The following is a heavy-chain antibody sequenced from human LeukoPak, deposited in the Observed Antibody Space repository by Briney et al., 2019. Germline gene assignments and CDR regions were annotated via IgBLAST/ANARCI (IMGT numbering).Heavy chain of an antibody. D-gene: IGHD3-16*01. J-gene: IGHJ4*02. CDR3: ARGGVLKSLDY. V-gene: IGHV4-39*07. Sequence: SETLSLTCTVSGGSISSSSYYWGWIRQPPGKGLEWIGSIYYSVSTYYNPSLKSRVTISVDTSKNQFSLKLNSLTAADTAVYYCARGGVLKSLDYWGQGTLVTVSS. CDR1: GGSISSSSYY. CDR2: IYYSVST.